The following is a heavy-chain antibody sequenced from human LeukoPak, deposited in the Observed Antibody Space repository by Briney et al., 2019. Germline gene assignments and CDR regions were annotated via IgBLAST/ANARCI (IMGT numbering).Heavy chain of an antibody. CDR1: GDSISSDY. V-gene: IGHV4-4*08. J-gene: IGHJ1*01. D-gene: IGHD3-9*01. Sequence: PSETLSLTCSVSGDSISSDYWSWIRQPPGKGLEWIGYIYRIGNTDYNPSLKSRVTISLDTSKNQLSLTLTSVTAADTAVYYWAGRGQRYFRDWGQGTLVTVSS. CDR3: AGRGQRYFRD. CDR2: IYRIGNT.